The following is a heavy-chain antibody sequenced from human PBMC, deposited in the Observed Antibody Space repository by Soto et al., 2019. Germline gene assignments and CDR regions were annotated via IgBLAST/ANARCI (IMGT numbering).Heavy chain of an antibody. CDR2: IYPDDSDA. CDR1: GCSFATYW. Sequence: PGEPLKSSCKASGCSFATYWIAWVRQMTGKGLEWMGIIYPDDSDARYSPSLQGQVTISADKSISAAYLQWSSLEASDTAIYYCARLGYCSGGSCYPDYWGQGTQVTVSS. D-gene: IGHD2-15*01. CDR3: ARLGYCSGGSCYPDY. V-gene: IGHV5-51*01. J-gene: IGHJ4*02.